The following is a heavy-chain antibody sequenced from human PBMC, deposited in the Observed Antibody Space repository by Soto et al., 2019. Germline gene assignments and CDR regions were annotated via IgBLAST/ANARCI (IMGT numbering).Heavy chain of an antibody. CDR1: GYSFAGYW. V-gene: IGHV5-10-1*01. CDR2: IDPSDSQT. D-gene: IGHD3-22*01. J-gene: IGHJ4*02. CDR3: ARQIYDSDTGPNFQYYFDS. Sequence: GESLKISCKGSGYSFAGYWITWVRQRPGKGLEWMGRIDPSDSQTYYSPSFRGHVTISATKSITTVFLQWSSLRASDTAMYYCARQIYDSDTGPNFQYYFDSWGQGTPVTVSS.